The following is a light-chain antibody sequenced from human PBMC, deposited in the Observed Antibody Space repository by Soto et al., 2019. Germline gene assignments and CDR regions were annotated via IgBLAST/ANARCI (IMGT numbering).Light chain of an antibody. J-gene: IGKJ5*01. V-gene: IGKV3-20*01. CDR3: QQYGTSEII. Sequence: EIVLTQSPGTLSLSPGERATLSCRASQTVNNNYVAWYQHKPGQAPRLLVYDTSTRATGIPDRYSGSGSGTDFTLTISRLEPEDFAVFFCQQYGTSEIIFGQGTRLEIK. CDR1: QTVNNNY. CDR2: DTS.